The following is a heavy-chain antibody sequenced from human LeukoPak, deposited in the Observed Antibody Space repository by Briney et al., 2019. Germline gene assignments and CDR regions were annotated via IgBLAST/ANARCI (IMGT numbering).Heavy chain of an antibody. CDR1: GGSFNGYY. Sequence: PSETLSLTCAVYGGSFNGYYWSWIRQPPGKGLEWIGEVDHSGRANCNPSLKIRPTITEDTDKNQFSLKVTSVTAADTATYYCARQLTGERAFDIWGQGTLVTVSS. CDR2: VDHSGRA. V-gene: IGHV4-34*01. CDR3: ARQLTGERAFDI. J-gene: IGHJ3*02. D-gene: IGHD7-27*01.